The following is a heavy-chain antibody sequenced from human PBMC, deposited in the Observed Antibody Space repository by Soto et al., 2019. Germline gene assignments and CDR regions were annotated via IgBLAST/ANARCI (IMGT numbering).Heavy chain of an antibody. D-gene: IGHD6-13*01. CDR1: GYSFTNYW. J-gene: IGHJ4*02. Sequence: PGESLKISCKGSGYSFTNYWIGWVRQMPGKGLEWMGIIYPDDSDTRYSPSFQGQVTMSADKSINTAYLQWSSLKASDTAMYYCARQYSSSWYVGFDYWGQGTLVTVSS. V-gene: IGHV5-51*01. CDR2: IYPDDSDT. CDR3: ARQYSSSWYVGFDY.